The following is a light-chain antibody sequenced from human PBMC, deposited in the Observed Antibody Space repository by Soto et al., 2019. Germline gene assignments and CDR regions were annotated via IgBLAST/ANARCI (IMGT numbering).Light chain of an antibody. Sequence: DIQMTQSPSTLSASVGDRVTITCRASQSISSWLDWYQQKPGKAPKLLIYKASSLESGGPSRFSGSGSGTEFTRTISSLQPDDFATYYCQQYNSPLTFGGVTKVEIK. CDR3: QQYNSPLT. V-gene: IGKV1-5*03. CDR2: KAS. J-gene: IGKJ4*01. CDR1: QSISSW.